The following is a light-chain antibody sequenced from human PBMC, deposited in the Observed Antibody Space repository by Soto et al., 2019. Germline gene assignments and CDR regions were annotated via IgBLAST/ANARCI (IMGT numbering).Light chain of an antibody. J-gene: IGKJ2*01. CDR2: GAS. Sequence: DIQMTQSPSSLSASVGDGVAITCRASQNIGNYLSWYAQKPGKAPKLLIYGASSLQSGVPSRFSGSGSGTHFTLTISSLQPEDFATYYCQQSDSIPFTFGQGTKLEMK. V-gene: IGKV1-39*01. CDR3: QQSDSIPFT. CDR1: QNIGNY.